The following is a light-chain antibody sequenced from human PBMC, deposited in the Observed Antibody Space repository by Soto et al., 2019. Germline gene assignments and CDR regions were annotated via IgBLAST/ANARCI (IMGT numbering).Light chain of an antibody. CDR2: EAS. J-gene: IGKJ4*01. CDR3: QQRSSWPRLS. Sequence: VLTQSPATLSLSPGDRAALSCRASQSVHTYLAWYQQKPGQAPRLLIYEASYRAPGVPDRFSGSGSGTDFTLTSSSLGPQDFAVYYCQQRSSWPRLSFGGGTRVDIK. V-gene: IGKV3-11*01. CDR1: QSVHTY.